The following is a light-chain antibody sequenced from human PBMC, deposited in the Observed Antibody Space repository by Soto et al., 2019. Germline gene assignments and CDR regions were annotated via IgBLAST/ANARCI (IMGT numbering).Light chain of an antibody. Sequence: DIQMTQSPSTLSASVGDRVTITCRASQSISSWLAWYQQKPGKAPKVLIYKASNLQSGVPSRFSGSGSGTDFTLTISSLQPDDFATYYCQQCNSCPPTFGQGTTVDIK. J-gene: IGKJ1*01. CDR1: QSISSW. V-gene: IGKV1-5*03. CDR3: QQCNSCPPT. CDR2: KAS.